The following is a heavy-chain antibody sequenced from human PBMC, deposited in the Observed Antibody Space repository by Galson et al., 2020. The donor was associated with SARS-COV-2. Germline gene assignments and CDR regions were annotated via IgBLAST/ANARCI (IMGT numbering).Heavy chain of an antibody. D-gene: IGHD5-12*01. J-gene: IGHJ6*02. V-gene: IGHV3-48*03. CDR2: ISSSGSTI. CDR1: GFTFSSYE. CDR3: ARVQAYSGYDYYYYYGMDV. Sequence: GESLKISCAASGFTFSSYEMNWVRQAPGKGLEWVSYISSSGSTIYYADSVKGRFTISRDNAKNSLYLQMNSLRAEDTAVYYCARVQAYSGYDYYYYYGMDVWGQGTTVTVSS.